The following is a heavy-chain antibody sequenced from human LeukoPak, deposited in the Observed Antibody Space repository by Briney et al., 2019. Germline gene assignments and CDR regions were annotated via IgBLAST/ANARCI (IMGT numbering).Heavy chain of an antibody. CDR3: LCYHGSSSYVDY. Sequence: PGGSLRLSCAASGFTFTNYAMNWVRQAPGKGLEWVSGISGRGGSTYYADSVKGRLTISRDNSKNTLYLQMTSLRVDDTAMYYCLCYHGSSSYVDYWGQGALVTVS. CDR2: ISGRGGST. CDR1: GFTFTNYA. D-gene: IGHD3-22*01. J-gene: IGHJ4*02. V-gene: IGHV3-23*01.